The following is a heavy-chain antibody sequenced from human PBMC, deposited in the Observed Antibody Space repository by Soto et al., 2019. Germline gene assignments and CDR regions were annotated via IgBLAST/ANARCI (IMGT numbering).Heavy chain of an antibody. D-gene: IGHD3-22*01. CDR3: GREQNSGYYRTADY. V-gene: IGHV3-30*14. CDR2: IFYDGSGH. Sequence: QVQLVESGGGVVQPGRSLRLSCKASGFTLSDYNMHWVRQAPGKGLEWLGVIFYDGSGHFYADSMEGRFTISRDASKNTLYLQMNGLRLEDTAVYFCGREQNSGYYRTADYWGQGTLVTVSS. CDR1: GFTLSDYN. J-gene: IGHJ4*02.